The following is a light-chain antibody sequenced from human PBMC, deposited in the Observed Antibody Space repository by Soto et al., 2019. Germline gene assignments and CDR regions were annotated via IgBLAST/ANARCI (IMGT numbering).Light chain of an antibody. J-gene: IGKJ4*01. CDR3: LRYNISPRT. V-gene: IGKV1-9*01. CDR2: AAS. Sequence: TSSCRVSQGISSYLAWYQQKPGKAPELLIYAASSLESGVPSRFSGSGSGTEFTLTISSLQPDDFATYYCLRYNISPRTFGGGTKVDIK. CDR1: QGISSY.